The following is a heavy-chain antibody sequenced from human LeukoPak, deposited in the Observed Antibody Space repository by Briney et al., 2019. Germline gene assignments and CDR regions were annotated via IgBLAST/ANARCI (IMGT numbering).Heavy chain of an antibody. J-gene: IGHJ5*02. CDR2: INGSSSDT. CDR3: ARRGTTYCTVDSCHPNWFDP. D-gene: IGHD2-15*01. CDR1: GFTLSDYY. Sequence: PGGSLRLSCAASGFTLSDYYMTWIRQAPGRGLEWISYINGSSSDTNYADSVRGRFTISRDNAKNSLYLLMNSLRVEDTAVYYCARRGTTYCTVDSCHPNWFDPWGQGTLVTVSS. V-gene: IGHV3-11*03.